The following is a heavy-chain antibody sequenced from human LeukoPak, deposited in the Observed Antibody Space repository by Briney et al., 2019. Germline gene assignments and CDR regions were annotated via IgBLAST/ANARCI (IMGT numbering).Heavy chain of an antibody. CDR2: ISSSSSLI. CDR3: ASGSPSGDY. D-gene: IGHD1-26*01. V-gene: IGHV3-21*01. CDR1: GFTFSSYS. Sequence: GGSLRLSCAAPGFTFSSYSMNWVRQAPGKGLEWVSSISSSSSLIYYADSMKGRFTIPRDNARNSLYLQMNSLTAEDTAVYYCASGSPSGDYWGQGTPVTVPS. J-gene: IGHJ4*02.